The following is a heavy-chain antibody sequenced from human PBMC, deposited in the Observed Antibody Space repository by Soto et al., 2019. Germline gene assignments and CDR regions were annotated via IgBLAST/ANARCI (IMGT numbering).Heavy chain of an antibody. D-gene: IGHD3-10*01. J-gene: IGHJ6*02. CDR2: IIPLFGTT. CDR3: AAELGFGKLSVV. CDR1: GDTFKNCV. V-gene: IGHV1-69*01. Sequence: QVQVVQSGVEVRRPGSSVKVSCKASGDTFKNCVISWVRQAPGQGLEWMGEIIPLFGTTDFDQRFQGRLTITTDESTTTAYMELSRLRSEDTATYYCAAELGFGKLSVVWGQGPTVIVSS.